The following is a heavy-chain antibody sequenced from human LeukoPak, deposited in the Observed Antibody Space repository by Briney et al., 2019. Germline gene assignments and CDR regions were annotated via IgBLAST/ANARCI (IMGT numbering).Heavy chain of an antibody. J-gene: IGHJ4*02. CDR3: AKDRAAYNWEFDS. Sequence: SETLSLTCAVYGGSFSGYYWSWIRQPPGKGLEWIGEINHSGSTNYNPSLKSRVTISVDTSKNQFSLKLSSVTAADTAVYYCAKDRAAYNWEFDSWGQGTLVTVSS. V-gene: IGHV4-34*01. CDR2: INHSGST. CDR1: GGSFSGYY. D-gene: IGHD1-20*01.